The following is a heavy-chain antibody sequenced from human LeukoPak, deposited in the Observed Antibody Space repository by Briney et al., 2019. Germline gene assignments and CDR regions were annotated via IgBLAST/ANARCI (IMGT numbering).Heavy chain of an antibody. CDR3: AKDGSGSYSGY. D-gene: IGHD1-26*01. CDR2: ISGSGGST. J-gene: IGHJ4*02. V-gene: IGHV3-23*01. Sequence: TGGSLRLSCAASGFTFSSYAMSWVRQAPGKGLEWVSAISGSGGSTYYADSVKGRFTISRDNSKNTLYPQMNSLRAEDTAVYYCAKDGSGSYSGYWGQGTLVTVSS. CDR1: GFTFSSYA.